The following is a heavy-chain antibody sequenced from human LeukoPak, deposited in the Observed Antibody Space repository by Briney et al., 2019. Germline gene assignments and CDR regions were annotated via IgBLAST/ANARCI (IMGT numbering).Heavy chain of an antibody. V-gene: IGHV4-59*11. J-gene: IGHJ4*02. CDR1: SGSMNTHY. CDR2: VFYTGST. Sequence: SETLSLTCRVSSGSMNTHYWSWTRQPPGKGLEWIGHVFYTGSTDYNPSLRSRVAISVDRPNNQFSLKLTSVNAADTAVYYCARYTRSSALRTWGQGILVIVSP. D-gene: IGHD3-10*01. CDR3: ARYTRSSALRT.